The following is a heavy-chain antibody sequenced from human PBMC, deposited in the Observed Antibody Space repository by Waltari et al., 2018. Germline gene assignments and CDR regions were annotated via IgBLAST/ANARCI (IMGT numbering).Heavy chain of an antibody. D-gene: IGHD6-19*01. J-gene: IGHJ4*02. Sequence: EILLVESGGGLVQPGGSLRLSCTASVVTFRSFSLGLVRQAPGKGLEWVSSIGDNTEDKNYADSVRGRFAISRDNSKNTLFLQMNSLRGEDTAIYYCAKNGAGAVTDYWGQGTPVTVSS. CDR2: IGDNTEDK. CDR1: VVTFRSFS. V-gene: IGHV3-23*04. CDR3: AKNGAGAVTDY.